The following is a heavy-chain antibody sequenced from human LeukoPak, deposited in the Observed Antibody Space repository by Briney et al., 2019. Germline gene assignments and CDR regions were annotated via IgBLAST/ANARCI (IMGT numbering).Heavy chain of an antibody. J-gene: IGHJ4*02. Sequence: GGSLRLSCAASGFSFSDYSMNWVRQAPGKGLEWVSFISSYSTYIYYADSLKGRFTISRDNAKNSLYLQMNSLRVEDTAIYYCARDYLDSSGAHYDYWGQGTLVTVSS. D-gene: IGHD3-22*01. CDR1: GFSFSDYS. CDR2: ISSYSTYI. CDR3: ARDYLDSSGAHYDY. V-gene: IGHV3-21*01.